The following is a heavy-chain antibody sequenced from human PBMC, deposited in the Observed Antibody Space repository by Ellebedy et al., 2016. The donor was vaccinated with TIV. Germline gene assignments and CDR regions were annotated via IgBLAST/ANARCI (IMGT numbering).Heavy chain of an antibody. CDR3: ARSRQDTTFYYGMDV. Sequence: GESLKISCAASGFTFSSYPMSWVRQAPGKGLEWVSAISGSGGSTYYADSVKGRFTISRDNSKNTLYLQMNSLRAEDTAVYYCARSRQDTTFYYGMDVWGQGTTVTVSS. D-gene: IGHD4-11*01. CDR2: ISGSGGST. J-gene: IGHJ6*02. V-gene: IGHV3-23*01. CDR1: GFTFSSYP.